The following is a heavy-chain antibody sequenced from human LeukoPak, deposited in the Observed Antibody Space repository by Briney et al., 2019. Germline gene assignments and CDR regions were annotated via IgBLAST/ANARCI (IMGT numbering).Heavy chain of an antibody. J-gene: IGHJ6*02. CDR2: INPSGGST. V-gene: IGHV1-46*01. D-gene: IGHD5-18*01. CDR1: GYTFTSYY. Sequence: GASVKVSCKASGYTFTSYYMHWVRQAPGQGLEWMGIINPSGGSTSYAQKFQGRVTMTRDTSTSTVYMELSSLRSEDTAVYYCARVSDTAMVYYYYGMDVWGQGTTVTVSS. CDR3: ARVSDTAMVYYYYGMDV.